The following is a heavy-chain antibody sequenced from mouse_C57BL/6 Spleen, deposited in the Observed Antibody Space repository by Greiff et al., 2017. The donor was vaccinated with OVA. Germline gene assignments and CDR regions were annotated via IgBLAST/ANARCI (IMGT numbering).Heavy chain of an antibody. CDR1: GYTFTSYW. J-gene: IGHJ2*01. V-gene: IGHV1-64*01. CDR2: IHPNSGST. CDR3: ARSTMVTTGNFDY. Sequence: QVQLQQPGAELVKPGASVKLSCKASGYTFTSYWMHWVKQRPGQGLEWIGMIHPNSGSTNYNEKFKSKATLTVDKSSSTAYMQLSSLTSEDSAVYYGARSTMVTTGNFDYWGQGTTLTVSS. D-gene: IGHD2-2*01.